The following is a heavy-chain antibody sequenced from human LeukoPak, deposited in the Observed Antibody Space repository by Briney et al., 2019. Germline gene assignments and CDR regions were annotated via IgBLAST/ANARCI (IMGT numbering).Heavy chain of an antibody. CDR1: GFTFNGSA. D-gene: IGHD6-19*01. V-gene: IGHV3-73*01. CDR3: TTAGAGFWFDP. J-gene: IGHJ5*02. Sequence: GGSLRLSCAASGFTFNGSAMHWVRQASGKGLEWVGRIRSKTYNYATAYAASVKGRFTISRDDSKNTAYLQMSSLKTEDTAVYYCTTAGAGFWFDPWGQGTLVTVSS. CDR2: IRSKTYNYAT.